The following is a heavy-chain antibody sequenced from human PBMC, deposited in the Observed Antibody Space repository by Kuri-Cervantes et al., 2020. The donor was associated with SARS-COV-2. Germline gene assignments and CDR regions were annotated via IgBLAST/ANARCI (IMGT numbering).Heavy chain of an antibody. J-gene: IGHJ4*02. CDR1: GDSITSSSYY. D-gene: IGHD2-21*01. V-gene: IGHV4-39*07. Sequence: GSLRLSCTVSGDSITSSSYYWGWIRQPPGKGLEWIGNIYNSGSTYYNPSLKSRVTISVDTSKKQFSLRLGSLTAADTAVYYCARRFGDYGQFDYWGQGTLVTVSS. CDR2: IYNSGST. CDR3: ARRFGDYGQFDY.